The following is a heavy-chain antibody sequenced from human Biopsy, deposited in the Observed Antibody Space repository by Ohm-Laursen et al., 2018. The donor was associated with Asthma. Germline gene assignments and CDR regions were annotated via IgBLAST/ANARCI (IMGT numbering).Heavy chain of an antibody. CDR2: VSSDGHNK. CDR3: ARQSGQDYGDSSGFDI. CDR1: GFIFSQCG. Sequence: SLRLSCAASGFIFSQCGMHWVRQGPGKGLEWVALVSSDGHNKYYEDSVKGRFTISRDNSRNRLYLQINRLTVGDSAVYFCARQSGQDYGDSSGFDIWGQGTKVAVSS. J-gene: IGHJ3*02. V-gene: IGHV3-30*03. D-gene: IGHD3-22*01.